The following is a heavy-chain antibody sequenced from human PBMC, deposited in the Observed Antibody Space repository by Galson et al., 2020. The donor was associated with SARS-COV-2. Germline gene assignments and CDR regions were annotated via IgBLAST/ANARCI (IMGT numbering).Heavy chain of an antibody. V-gene: IGHV4-61*08. Sequence: SETLSLTCSVSGGSVTSGAFYWSWIRQPPGKGLEWIGYIYYNGGTSYNPSLQSQVTISLDTSKNQFSLNLSSVTAADTAVYYCARVWRSTSRVDYWGQGTLVTVSS. J-gene: IGHJ4*02. D-gene: IGHD2-2*01. CDR1: GGSVTSGAFY. CDR2: IYYNGGT. CDR3: ARVWRSTSRVDY.